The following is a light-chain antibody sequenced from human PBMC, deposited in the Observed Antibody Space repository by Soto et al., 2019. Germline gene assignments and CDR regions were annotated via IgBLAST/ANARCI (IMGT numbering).Light chain of an antibody. J-gene: IGLJ1*01. CDR1: SSDVCGYNY. V-gene: IGLV2-8*01. Sequence: QSALTQPPSASGSPGQSVTISCTGTSSDVCGYNYVSWYQQHPGKAPKLMIYEVIKRPSGVPDRFSGSKSGNTASLTVSGLQAEDEADYYCSSHANSNVFGTGTKVTVL. CDR3: SSHANSNV. CDR2: EVI.